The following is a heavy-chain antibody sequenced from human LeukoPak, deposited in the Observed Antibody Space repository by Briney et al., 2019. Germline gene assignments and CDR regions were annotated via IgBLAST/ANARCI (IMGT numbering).Heavy chain of an antibody. Sequence: PETLSLTCAVSGGSISSSNWWSWVRQPPGKGLEWIGKIYHSGSTNYNPSLKSRVTISLDKSKNQFSLKLSFVIAADTAVYYCARDVDTAMVDAFDIWGQGTMVTVSS. CDR3: ARDVDTAMVDAFDI. D-gene: IGHD5-18*01. J-gene: IGHJ3*02. V-gene: IGHV4-4*03. CDR2: IYHSGST. CDR1: GGSISSSNW.